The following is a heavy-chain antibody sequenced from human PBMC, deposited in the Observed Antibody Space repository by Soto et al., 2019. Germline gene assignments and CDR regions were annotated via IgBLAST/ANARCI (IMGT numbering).Heavy chain of an antibody. J-gene: IGHJ4*02. Sequence: ASVKVSCKASGYTFTSYYMHWVRQAPGQGLEWMGIINPSGGSTSYAQKFQGRVTMTRDTSTSTVYMELSSLRSEDTAVYYFEIEFRYFDWLPAPDFDSWGQGTLVTVSS. D-gene: IGHD3-9*01. CDR2: INPSGGST. CDR3: EIEFRYFDWLPAPDFDS. CDR1: GYTFTSYY. V-gene: IGHV1-46*01.